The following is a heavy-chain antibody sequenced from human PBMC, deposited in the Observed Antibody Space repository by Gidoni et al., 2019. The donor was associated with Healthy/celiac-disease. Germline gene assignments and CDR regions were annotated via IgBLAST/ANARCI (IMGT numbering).Heavy chain of an antibody. CDR1: GFTFSSYE. D-gene: IGHD2-2*02. Sequence: EVQLVESGGGLVQPGGSLRLFCAASGFTFSSYELNWVRTAPGKGLEWVSYISSSGSTIYYADSVKGRFTISRDNAKNSLYLQMNSLRAEDTAVYYCARGGGYCSSTSCYRRPDYYYYGMDVWGQGTTVTVSS. V-gene: IGHV3-48*03. J-gene: IGHJ6*02. CDR3: ARGGGYCSSTSCYRRPDYYYYGMDV. CDR2: ISSSGSTI.